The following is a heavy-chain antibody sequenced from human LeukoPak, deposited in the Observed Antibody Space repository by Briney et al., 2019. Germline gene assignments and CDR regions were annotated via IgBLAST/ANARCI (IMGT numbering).Heavy chain of an antibody. Sequence: GESLKISCQGSGYSFTNYWIGWVRQMPGKGLEWMGIIYPHDSDTRYSPSFQGQVTISADKSTNTAFLQWNSLKASGTAMYYCARGIVVVSATNAFDIWGLGTMVTVSS. CDR2: IYPHDSDT. D-gene: IGHD2-15*01. V-gene: IGHV5-51*01. CDR1: GYSFTNYW. J-gene: IGHJ3*02. CDR3: ARGIVVVSATNAFDI.